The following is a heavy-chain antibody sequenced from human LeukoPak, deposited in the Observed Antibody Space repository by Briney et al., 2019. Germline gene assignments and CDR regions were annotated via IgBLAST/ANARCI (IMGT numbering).Heavy chain of an antibody. CDR2: ISSSSSYI. V-gene: IGHV3-21*01. CDR3: TRGKDRSRFDAFDI. D-gene: IGHD3-22*01. CDR1: GFTFSSYS. Sequence: GGSLRLSCAASGFTFSSYSMNWVRQAPGKGLEWVSSISSSSSYIYYADSVKGRFTISRDNAKNSLFLQMSSLRAEDTAIYYCTRGKDRSRFDAFDIWGQGTVVTVSS. J-gene: IGHJ3*02.